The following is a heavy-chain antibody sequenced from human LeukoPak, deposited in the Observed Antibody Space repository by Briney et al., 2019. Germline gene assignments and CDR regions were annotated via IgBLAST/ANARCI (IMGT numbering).Heavy chain of an antibody. D-gene: IGHD5-12*01. CDR3: ARTHTESEYSDIFLDCQL. V-gene: IGHV1-2*02. CDR1: GYTFTDNS. J-gene: IGHJ1*01. Sequence: ASVKVSCKASGYTFTDNSVHWVRQAPGQGPEWMGCINAKSGDTKSAQKFQDRVSMTRDTSITTAYMQLSRLTSDDTAVYYCARTHTESEYSDIFLDCQLWGRGPLDTVSS. CDR2: INAKSGDT.